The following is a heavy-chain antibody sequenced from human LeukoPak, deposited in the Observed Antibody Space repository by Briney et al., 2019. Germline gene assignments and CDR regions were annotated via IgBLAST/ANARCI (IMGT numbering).Heavy chain of an antibody. D-gene: IGHD6-19*01. J-gene: IGHJ5*02. CDR3: AKRLTSTRYSSGWYGEYDR. CDR1: GFTFSRNY. V-gene: IGHV3-23*01. Sequence: PGGSLRLSCAASGFTFSRNYMNWVRQAPGKGLEWISGISGSGGSTYYADSVKGRFTISRDNSKNTVYLQMNSLRAEDTAVYYCAKRLTSTRYSSGWYGEYDRSGQGTLVTVSS. CDR2: ISGSGGST.